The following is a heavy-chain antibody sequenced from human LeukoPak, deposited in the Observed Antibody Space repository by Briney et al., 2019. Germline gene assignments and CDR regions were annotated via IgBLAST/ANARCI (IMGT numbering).Heavy chain of an antibody. V-gene: IGHV4-39*07. CDR2: IYYSGST. Sequence: SETLSLTCTVSGGSISSSSYYWGWIRQPPGKGLEWIGSIYYSGSTFFSPSLKSRVTISVDTSKNQFSLKLSSETAADTAVYYCARGTRDVYNSNWYFDLWGRGTLVTVSS. CDR1: GGSISSSSYY. J-gene: IGHJ2*01. CDR3: ARGTRDVYNSNWYFDL. D-gene: IGHD5-24*01.